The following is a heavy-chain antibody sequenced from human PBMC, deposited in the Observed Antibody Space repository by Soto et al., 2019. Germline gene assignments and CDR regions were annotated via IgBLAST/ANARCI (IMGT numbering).Heavy chain of an antibody. J-gene: IGHJ4*02. CDR2: ISSSSSTI. D-gene: IGHD3-10*01. CDR3: ARGLLLWFGDEYGY. V-gene: IGHV3-48*01. CDR1: GFTFSSYS. Sequence: GGSLRLSCAASGFTFSSYSMNWVRQAPGKGLEWVSYISSSSSTIYYADSVKGRFTISRDNAKNSLYLQMNSLRAEDTAVYYCARGLLLWFGDEYGYWGQGTLVTVSS.